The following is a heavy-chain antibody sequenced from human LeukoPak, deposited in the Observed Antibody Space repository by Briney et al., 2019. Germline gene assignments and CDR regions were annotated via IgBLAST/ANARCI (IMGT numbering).Heavy chain of an antibody. V-gene: IGHV3-30-3*01. Sequence: PGRSLRLSCAASGFTFSSYAMHWVRQAPGKGLEWVAVISYDGSNKYYADSVKGRFTISRDNSKNTLYLQMNSLRAEDTAVYYCARGPKSPPAAHLGWFDPWGQGTLVTVSS. CDR3: ARGPKSPPAAHLGWFDP. CDR1: GFTFSSYA. J-gene: IGHJ5*02. CDR2: ISYDGSNK. D-gene: IGHD2-2*01.